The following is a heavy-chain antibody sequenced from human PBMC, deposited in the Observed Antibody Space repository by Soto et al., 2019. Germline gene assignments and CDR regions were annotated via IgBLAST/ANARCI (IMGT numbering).Heavy chain of an antibody. J-gene: IGHJ5*02. V-gene: IGHV3-30*18. CDR3: AKVAGSSENWFDP. D-gene: IGHD6-13*01. Sequence: GGSLRLSCAASGFTFSSYGIHWVRQAPGKGLEWVAVISYDGGNKYYADSVKGRFTISRDNSKNTLYLQMNSLRAEDTAVYYCAKVAGSSENWFDPWGQGTLVTVSS. CDR1: GFTFSSYG. CDR2: ISYDGGNK.